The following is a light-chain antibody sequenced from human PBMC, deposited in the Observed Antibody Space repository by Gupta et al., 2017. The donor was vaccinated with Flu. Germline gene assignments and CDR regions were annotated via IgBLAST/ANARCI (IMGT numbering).Light chain of an antibody. Sequence: IKITQSPSSLSASVGDTVAITCRASQSISTYLNWYQHKQGKAPKLLIYAAFSLHSGVPSRFSGSGSGTDFTLTISSLQPEDFATYYCQQSGGTPTFGGGTKVEIK. CDR1: QSISTY. CDR3: QQSGGTPT. J-gene: IGKJ4*01. V-gene: IGKV1-39*01. CDR2: AAF.